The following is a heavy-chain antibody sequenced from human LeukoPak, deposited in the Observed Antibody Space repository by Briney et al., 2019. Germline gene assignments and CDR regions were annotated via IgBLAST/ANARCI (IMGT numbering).Heavy chain of an antibody. D-gene: IGHD4-17*01. CDR1: GGSISSYY. CDR2: IYYSGST. CDR3: ARAYGDYEDY. J-gene: IGHJ4*02. Sequence: SETLSLTCTVSGGSISSYYWSWIRQPPGKGLEWIGYIYYSGSTNFNPSLKSRVTISVDTSKNQFSLKLSSVTAADTAVYYRARAYGDYEDYWGQGTLVTVSS. V-gene: IGHV4-59*01.